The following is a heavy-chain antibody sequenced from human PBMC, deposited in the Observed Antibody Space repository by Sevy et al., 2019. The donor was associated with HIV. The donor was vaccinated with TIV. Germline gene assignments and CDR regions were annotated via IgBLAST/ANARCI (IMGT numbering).Heavy chain of an antibody. Sequence: SETLSLTCAVYGGSFSGYYWSWIRQPPGKGLEWIGEINHSGSTNYNPSLKSRVTISVDTSKNQFSLKLSSVTAADTAVYYCARVGCSSTSCYEDYYYGMDVWGQWTTVTVSS. J-gene: IGHJ6*02. CDR3: ARVGCSSTSCYEDYYYGMDV. D-gene: IGHD2-2*01. CDR1: GGSFSGYY. V-gene: IGHV4-34*01. CDR2: INHSGST.